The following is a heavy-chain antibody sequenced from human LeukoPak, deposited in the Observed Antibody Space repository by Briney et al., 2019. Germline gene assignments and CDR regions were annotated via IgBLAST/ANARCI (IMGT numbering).Heavy chain of an antibody. CDR2: ISSSSSYI. J-gene: IGHJ1*01. CDR1: GFTFSSYS. Sequence: GGSLRLSCAASGFTFSSYSMNWVRQAPGKGLEWVSSISSSSSYIYYADSVKGRFTISRDNAKNSLHLQMNSLRAEDTAVYYCARDKYGDYVYFQHWGQGTLVTVSS. D-gene: IGHD4-17*01. CDR3: ARDKYGDYVYFQH. V-gene: IGHV3-21*01.